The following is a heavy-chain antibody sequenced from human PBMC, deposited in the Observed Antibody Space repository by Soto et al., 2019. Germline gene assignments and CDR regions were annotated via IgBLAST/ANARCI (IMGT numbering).Heavy chain of an antibody. Sequence: QVQLVQSGDEVKKPGASVKVSCKASGYIFVNYGIAWVRQAPGQGLEWMGWISPYTGNTHSASKVQGSLTMTTDTPTSTCYMDLVSLTSHDTAVYYCVMVDNYVTPTPQDVWGQGTTVTVSS. V-gene: IGHV1-18*01. CDR3: VMVDNYVTPTPQDV. D-gene: IGHD3-16*01. CDR2: ISPYTGNT. J-gene: IGHJ6*02. CDR1: GYIFVNYG.